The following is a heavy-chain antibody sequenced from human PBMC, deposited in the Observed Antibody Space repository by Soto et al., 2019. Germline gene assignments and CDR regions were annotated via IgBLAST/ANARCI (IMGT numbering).Heavy chain of an antibody. J-gene: IGHJ4*02. CDR2: IYYSGRT. CDR3: ARIGELLLFYFDY. CDR1: GGSISSGDYY. V-gene: IGHV4-30-4*01. Sequence: QVQLQESGPGLVKPSQTLSLTCTVSGGSISSGDYYWSWIRQPPGKGLEWIGYIYYSGRTYYNPSLKSRVTISVDTSKNQFSLKLSSVTAADTAVYYCARIGELLLFYFDYWGQGTLVTVSS. D-gene: IGHD2-15*01.